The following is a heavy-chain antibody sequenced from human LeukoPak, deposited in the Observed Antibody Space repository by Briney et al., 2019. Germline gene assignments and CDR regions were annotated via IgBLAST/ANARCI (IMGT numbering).Heavy chain of an antibody. CDR1: GGTFSSYA. J-gene: IGHJ6*02. V-gene: IGHV1-69*04. Sequence: GASVKVSCKASGGTFSSYAISWVRQAPGQGLEWMGRIIPILGIANYAQKFQGRVTITADKSTSTAYMELSSLRSEDTAVYYCANTWNYGYYYYGMDVWGQGTTVTVSS. CDR3: ANTWNYGYYYYGMDV. CDR2: IIPILGIA. D-gene: IGHD1-7*01.